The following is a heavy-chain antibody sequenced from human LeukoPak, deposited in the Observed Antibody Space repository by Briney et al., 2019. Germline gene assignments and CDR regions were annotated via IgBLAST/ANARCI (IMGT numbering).Heavy chain of an antibody. Sequence: GASVEVSCKASGYTFTGYYMHWVRQAPGQGLEWMGWINPNSGGTNYAQKFQGRVTMTRDTSISTAYMELSRLRSDDTAVYYCARVAGSGGSGSTYWAYWGQGTLVTVSS. D-gene: IGHD3-10*01. CDR3: ARVAGSGGSGSTYWAY. V-gene: IGHV1-2*02. CDR1: GYTFTGYY. CDR2: INPNSGGT. J-gene: IGHJ4*02.